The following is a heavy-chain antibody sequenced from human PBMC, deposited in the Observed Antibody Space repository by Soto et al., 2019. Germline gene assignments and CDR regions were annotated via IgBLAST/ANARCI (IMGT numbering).Heavy chain of an antibody. CDR2: INSGNRSA. J-gene: IGHJ3*02. V-gene: IGHV1-3*01. CDR3: ARDCCSAYCSGGSCFSDHDAFDI. CDR1: GYTFTTYA. D-gene: IGHD2-15*01. Sequence: AAAVRVSCKASGYTFTTYAIHWVRQAPGQGLEWLRWINSGNRSAKCSQTLQGRVTITRDTYASTAYMELSSLRSDDTAVYYCARDCCSAYCSGGSCFSDHDAFDIWRQGTMVTVSS.